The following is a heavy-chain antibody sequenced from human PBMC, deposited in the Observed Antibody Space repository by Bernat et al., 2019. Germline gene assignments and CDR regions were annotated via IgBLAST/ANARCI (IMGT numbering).Heavy chain of an antibody. V-gene: IGHV3-30*02. Sequence: QVQLVESGGGVVQPGGSLRLSCAAPGFTFSSYGMHWVRQAPGKGLEWVAFIRYDGSNKYYADSVKGRFTISRDNSKNTLYLQMNSLRAEDTAVYYCAKDPTPYYYDSSGYYYFDYWGQGTLVTVSS. CDR1: GFTFSSYG. D-gene: IGHD3-22*01. CDR3: AKDPTPYYYDSSGYYYFDY. CDR2: IRYDGSNK. J-gene: IGHJ4*02.